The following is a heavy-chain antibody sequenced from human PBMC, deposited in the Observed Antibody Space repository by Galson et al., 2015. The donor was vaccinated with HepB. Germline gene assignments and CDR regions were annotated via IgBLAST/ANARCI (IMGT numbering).Heavy chain of an antibody. D-gene: IGHD2-15*01. CDR1: GGSVSSYT. J-gene: IGHJ4*02. V-gene: IGHV1-69*02. Sequence: VNVSCKASGGSVSSYTGFWVQHSPLQGLEWMGRIMPILGIANYAQNFQGRVTITPDKSTSTGYMELRSLRSEDTAVYYCARAIRNCSGGSCYYYYFDYWGQGTLVTVSS. CDR2: IMPILGIA. CDR3: ARAIRNCSGGSCYYYYFDY.